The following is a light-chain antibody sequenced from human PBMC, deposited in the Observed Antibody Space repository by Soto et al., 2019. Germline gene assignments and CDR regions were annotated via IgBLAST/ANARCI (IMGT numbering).Light chain of an antibody. Sequence: QSVLTQPPSASGTPGQRVTISCSGSRSNIETNDVYWYQQLPGTAPKLLIYMSTRRPSGVPDRFSGSKSGASASLVIGGLRSEDELDYYCAAWDDSLNIWVFGGGTMLTVL. CDR1: RSNIETND. J-gene: IGLJ3*02. V-gene: IGLV1-47*01. CDR3: AAWDDSLNIWV. CDR2: MST.